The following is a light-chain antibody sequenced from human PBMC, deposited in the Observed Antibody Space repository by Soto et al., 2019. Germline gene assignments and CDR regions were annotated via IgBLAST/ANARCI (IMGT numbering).Light chain of an antibody. J-gene: IGLJ2*01. V-gene: IGLV2-14*01. CDR3: SLYTSSSTVL. CDR1: SSDVGGYNY. Sequence: QSALTQPASVSGSLGQSITISCTGTSSDVGGYNYVSWYQQHPVKDPKVVIFEVTKRPSGVSSRVSGSKSGNTASLTVSGLQAEDEGDYYCSLYTSSSTVLFGGGTKLTVL. CDR2: EVT.